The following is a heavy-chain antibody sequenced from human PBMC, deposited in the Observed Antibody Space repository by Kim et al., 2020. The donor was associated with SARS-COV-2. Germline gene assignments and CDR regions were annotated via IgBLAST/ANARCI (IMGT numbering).Heavy chain of an antibody. CDR1: GGSFSGYY. J-gene: IGHJ4*02. CDR2: INHSGST. V-gene: IGHV4-34*01. D-gene: IGHD4-17*01. Sequence: SETLSLTCAVYGGSFSGYYWSWIRQPPGKGLEWIGEINHSGSTNYNPSLKSRVTISVDTSKNQFSLKLSSVTAADTAVYYCARGYGVSHFDYWGQGTLVTVSS. CDR3: ARGYGVSHFDY.